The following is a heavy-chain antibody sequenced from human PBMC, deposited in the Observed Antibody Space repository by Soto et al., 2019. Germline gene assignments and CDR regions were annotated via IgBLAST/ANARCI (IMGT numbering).Heavy chain of an antibody. CDR3: AGARPYGGGVLDY. Sequence: QVQLVESGGGVVQPGRSLRLSCAASGFTFSSYGMHWVRQAPGKGLEWVAVIWYDGSNKYYADSVKGRFTISRDNSKNPVYLQMNSRRAGDTGVYYWAGARPYGGGVLDYWGQGTLVTVSS. V-gene: IGHV3-33*01. CDR1: GFTFSSYG. CDR2: IWYDGSNK. D-gene: IGHD3-16*01. J-gene: IGHJ4*02.